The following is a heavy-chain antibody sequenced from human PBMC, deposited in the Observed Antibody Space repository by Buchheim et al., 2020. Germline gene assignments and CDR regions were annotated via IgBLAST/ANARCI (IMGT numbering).Heavy chain of an antibody. CDR1: GYSITSGYY. CDR3: ARGFGSTYYFDY. V-gene: IGHV4-38-2*02. Sequence: QVQLQESGPGLVKPSETLSLTCTVSGYSITSGYYWGWIRQPPGKGLEWIGNVFHSGSTYYNPSLKSRITISVDTSKNQFSPKLNSVTAADTAVYYCARGFGSTYYFDYGGQGTL. D-gene: IGHD6-13*01. CDR2: VFHSGST. J-gene: IGHJ4*02.